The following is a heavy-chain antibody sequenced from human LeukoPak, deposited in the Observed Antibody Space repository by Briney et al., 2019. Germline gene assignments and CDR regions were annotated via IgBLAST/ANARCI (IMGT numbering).Heavy chain of an antibody. J-gene: IGHJ4*02. CDR1: GFTFSSYD. D-gene: IGHD4-17*01. CDR3: ARELYGDYVFDY. V-gene: IGHV3-48*02. Sequence: AGSLRLSCAASGFTFSSYDMNWVRQAPGKGLEWLSYISSSSRTIYYADSVKGRFSISRDNAKNSLYLQMNSLRDENTAVYYCARELYGDYVFDYWGQGTLVTVSS. CDR2: ISSSSRTI.